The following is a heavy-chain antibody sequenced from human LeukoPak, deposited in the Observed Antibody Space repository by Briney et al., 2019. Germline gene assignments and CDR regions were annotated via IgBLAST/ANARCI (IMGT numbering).Heavy chain of an antibody. CDR3: ASEEQWFGEYPLG. D-gene: IGHD3-10*01. Sequence: ASVKVSCKASGYTFTSYAMHWVRQAPGQGLEWMGWINPNSGGTNYAQKFQGRVTMTRDTSISTAYMELSRLRSDDTAVYYCASEEQWFGEYPLGWGQGTLVTVSS. CDR1: GYTFTSYA. J-gene: IGHJ4*02. CDR2: INPNSGGT. V-gene: IGHV1-2*02.